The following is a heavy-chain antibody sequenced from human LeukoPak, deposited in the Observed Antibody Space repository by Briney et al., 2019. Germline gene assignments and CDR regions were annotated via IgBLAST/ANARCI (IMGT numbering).Heavy chain of an antibody. J-gene: IGHJ4*02. Sequence: GGSLRLSCAASGFTFSSYAMSWVRQAPGKGLEWVSAISGSGGSTYYADSVKGRFTISRDNSKNTLYLQTNSLRAEDTAVYYCAKVALSSSWYGGQYYFDYWGQGTLVTVSS. CDR2: ISGSGGST. V-gene: IGHV3-23*01. CDR1: GFTFSSYA. CDR3: AKVALSSSWYGGQYYFDY. D-gene: IGHD6-13*01.